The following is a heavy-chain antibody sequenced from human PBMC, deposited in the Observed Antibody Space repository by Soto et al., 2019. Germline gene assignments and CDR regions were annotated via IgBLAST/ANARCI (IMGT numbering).Heavy chain of an antibody. J-gene: IGHJ4*02. CDR3: ARGGYNWNDVTDY. Sequence: ASETLSHTCIVSGGSISNYYWSWIRQPPGKGLEWIGYIYYRGSTNYNPSLKSRVTISVDTSKNQFSLKLSSVTAADTAVYYCARGGYNWNDVTDYWGQGTLVTVSS. CDR1: GGSISNYY. D-gene: IGHD1-20*01. V-gene: IGHV4-59*01. CDR2: IYYRGST.